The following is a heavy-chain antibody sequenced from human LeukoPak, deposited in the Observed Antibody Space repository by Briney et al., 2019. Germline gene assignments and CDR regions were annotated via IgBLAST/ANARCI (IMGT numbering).Heavy chain of an antibody. J-gene: IGHJ4*02. D-gene: IGHD6-13*01. CDR3: ARGMYSSSWFFDY. V-gene: IGHV4-59*01. CDR2: IYYSGST. Sequence: SETLSLTCTVSGGSISSYYWSWIRQPPGKGLEWIGYIYYSGSTNYNPSLKSRVSISVDTSKNQFSLKLSSVTAADTAVYYCARGMYSSSWFFDYWGQGTLVTVSS. CDR1: GGSISSYY.